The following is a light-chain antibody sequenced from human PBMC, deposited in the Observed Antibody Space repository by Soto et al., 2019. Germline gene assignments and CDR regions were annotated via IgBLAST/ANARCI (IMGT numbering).Light chain of an antibody. CDR2: EVS. V-gene: IGLV2-14*01. Sequence: QSVLTQPASVSGSPGQSITISCTGTSSDVGGYNYVSWYQQHPGKAPKLMIYEVSNRPSGVSSRFSGSKSGNTASLTISGLQAEDKADYYCSSYTSSSTLFGTGTKVTVL. J-gene: IGLJ1*01. CDR3: SSYTSSSTL. CDR1: SSDVGGYNY.